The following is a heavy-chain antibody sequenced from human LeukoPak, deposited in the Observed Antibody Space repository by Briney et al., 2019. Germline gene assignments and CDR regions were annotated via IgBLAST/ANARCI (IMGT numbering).Heavy chain of an antibody. D-gene: IGHD5-12*01. CDR2: ISYDGNNK. J-gene: IGHJ6*03. V-gene: IGHV3-30-3*01. CDR1: GFTFSDYY. CDR3: ARDLARQPYYNMDV. Sequence: PGGSLRLSCAASGFTFSDYYMGWIRQAPGKGLEWVAVISYDGNNKYYADSVRGRFTISRDNSKNTLSVQMNSLRDEDTAVYYCARDLARQPYYNMDVRGKGTTVTVSS.